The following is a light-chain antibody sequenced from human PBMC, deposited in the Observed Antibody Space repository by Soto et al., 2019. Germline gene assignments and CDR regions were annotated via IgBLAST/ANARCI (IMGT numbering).Light chain of an antibody. Sequence: QSALTQPASVSGSPGQSITISCTGTSGDVGSYNLVSWYQLHPGKAPKLLIYEVSQRPSGLSNRFSGSKSGNTASLTISGLQAEDEADYFCCSYTGFTTRYVFGSGTKLTVL. J-gene: IGLJ1*01. CDR2: EVS. CDR1: SGDVGSYNL. V-gene: IGLV2-23*02. CDR3: CSYTGFTTRYV.